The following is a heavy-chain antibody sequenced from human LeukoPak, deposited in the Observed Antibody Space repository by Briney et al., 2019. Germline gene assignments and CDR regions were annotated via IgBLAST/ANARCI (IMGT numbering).Heavy chain of an antibody. CDR1: GYTFTSFG. J-gene: IGHJ4*02. CDR3: TRDHCRGDNCPSFDH. D-gene: IGHD2-15*01. V-gene: IGHV1-18*04. CDR2: VGAYNGDT. Sequence: ASVKVSCKPSGYTFTSFGISWVRQAPGQRLEWMGWVGAYNGDTNYAQKFQGRVTMTTDTSTSTAYMDLRSLKTDDTAVYYCTRDHCRGDNCPSFDHWGQGTLVTVSS.